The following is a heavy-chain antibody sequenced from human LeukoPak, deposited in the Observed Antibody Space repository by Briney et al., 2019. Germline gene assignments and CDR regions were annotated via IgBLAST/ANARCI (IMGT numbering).Heavy chain of an antibody. CDR2: MNPNSGNT. Sequence: GASVKVSCKASGYTFTGYYMHWVRQATGQGLEWMGWMNPNSGNTGYAQKFQGRVTMTRNTSISTAYMELSSLRSEDTAVYYCARGYCSSTSCYNSYYYYMDVWGKGTTVTVSS. J-gene: IGHJ6*03. V-gene: IGHV1-8*02. CDR1: GYTFTGYY. CDR3: ARGYCSSTSCYNSYYYYMDV. D-gene: IGHD2-2*02.